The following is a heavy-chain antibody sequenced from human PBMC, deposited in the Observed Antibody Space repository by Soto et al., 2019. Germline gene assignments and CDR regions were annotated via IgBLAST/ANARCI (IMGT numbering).Heavy chain of an antibody. D-gene: IGHD4-4*01. CDR2: ISGSGGST. Sequence: PGGSLRLSCAASGFTFSSYAMSWVRQAPGKGLEWVSAISGSGGSTYYADSVKGRFTISRDNSKNTLYLQMNSLRAEDTAVYYCAKVSPRLQYLGDAFDIWGQGTMVTVSS. V-gene: IGHV3-23*01. CDR3: AKVSPRLQYLGDAFDI. CDR1: GFTFSSYA. J-gene: IGHJ3*02.